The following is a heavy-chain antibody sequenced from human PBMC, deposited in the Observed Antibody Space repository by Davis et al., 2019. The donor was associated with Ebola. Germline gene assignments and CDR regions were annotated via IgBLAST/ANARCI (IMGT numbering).Heavy chain of an antibody. J-gene: IGHJ6*02. Sequence: SQTLSLTCTVSGGSISSSSYYWSWIRQPPGKGLEWIGEINHSGSTNYNPSLKSRVTISVDTSKNQFSLKLSSVTAADTAVYYCARASRYSSSSGYYYYGMDVWGQGTTVTVSS. CDR2: INHSGST. V-gene: IGHV4-39*07. D-gene: IGHD6-6*01. CDR1: GGSISSSSYY. CDR3: ARASRYSSSSGYYYYGMDV.